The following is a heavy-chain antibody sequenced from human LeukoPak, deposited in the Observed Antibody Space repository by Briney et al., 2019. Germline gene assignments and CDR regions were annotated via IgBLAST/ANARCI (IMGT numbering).Heavy chain of an antibody. CDR2: ISAYNGNT. V-gene: IGHV1-18*01. D-gene: IGHD3-9*01. J-gene: IGHJ5*02. Sequence: ASVKVSCKASGYTFTSYGISWVRQAPGQGLEWMGRISAYNGNTNYAQKLQGRVTMTTDTSTSTAYMELRSLISDDTAVYYCARVYYDILTGYHDNWFDPWGQGTLVTVSS. CDR1: GYTFTSYG. CDR3: ARVYYDILTGYHDNWFDP.